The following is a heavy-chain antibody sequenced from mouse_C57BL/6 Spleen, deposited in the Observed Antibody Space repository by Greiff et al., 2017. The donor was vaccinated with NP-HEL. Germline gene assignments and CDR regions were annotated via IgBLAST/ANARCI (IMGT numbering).Heavy chain of an antibody. CDR2: ISSGGSYT. CDR3: ARQAQAAWFAY. V-gene: IGHV5-6*02. Sequence: DVMLVESGGDLVKPGGSLKLSCAASGFTFSSYGMSWVRQTPDKRLEWVATISSGGSYTYYPDSVKGRFTISRDNAKNTLYLQMSSLKSEDTAMYYCARQAQAAWFAYWGQGTLVTVSA. D-gene: IGHD3-2*02. J-gene: IGHJ3*01. CDR1: GFTFSSYG.